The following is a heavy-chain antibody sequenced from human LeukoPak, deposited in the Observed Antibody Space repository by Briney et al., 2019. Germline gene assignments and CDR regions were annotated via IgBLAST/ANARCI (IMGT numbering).Heavy chain of an antibody. Sequence: GGSLRLSCAASGFTFSSYSMHWVRQAPGKGLEWVGFVSNDGNNEYTESLKGRFIISRDNSKNTLYLQMNSLRPEDTAEYYCARVVGSRANYFDYWGQGTLVTVSS. CDR3: ARVVGSRANYFDY. CDR2: VSNDGNNE. CDR1: GFTFSSYS. V-gene: IGHV3-30-3*01. J-gene: IGHJ4*02. D-gene: IGHD2-15*01.